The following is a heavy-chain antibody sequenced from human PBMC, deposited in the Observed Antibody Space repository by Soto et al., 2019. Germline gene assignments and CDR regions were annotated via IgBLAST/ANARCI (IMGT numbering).Heavy chain of an antibody. J-gene: IGHJ5*02. CDR2: ISHSGDT. D-gene: IGHD3-9*01. V-gene: IGHV4-39*01. CDR1: GDSITSGDFY. CDR3: ARQMRGPIRHFGWLSPVAS. Sequence: QLHLQESGPGLVKPSGTLSLTCTVSGDSITSGDFYWGWIRRPPGQGLEWIGTISHSGDTFYNPPLNRRLTMSLAASKNQFSLKLTSVTAADAAVYFCARQMRGPIRHFGWLSPVASWGQGTLVTVSS.